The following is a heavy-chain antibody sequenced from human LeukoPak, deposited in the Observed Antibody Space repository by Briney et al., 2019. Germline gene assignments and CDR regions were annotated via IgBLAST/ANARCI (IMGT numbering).Heavy chain of an antibody. Sequence: SETLSLTCTVSGGSISSSSYYWGWIRQPPGKGLEWIGSIYYSGSTYYNPSLKSRVTIAVDTSKNQFTLKLSSVTAADTAVYYCARDPTAPGVAWNWGQGTLVTVSS. D-gene: IGHD3-3*01. CDR1: GGSISSSSYY. CDR2: IYYSGST. CDR3: ARDPTAPGVAWN. V-gene: IGHV4-39*06. J-gene: IGHJ4*02.